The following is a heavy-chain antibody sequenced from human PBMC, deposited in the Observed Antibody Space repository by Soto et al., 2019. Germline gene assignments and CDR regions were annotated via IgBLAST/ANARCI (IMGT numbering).Heavy chain of an antibody. J-gene: IGHJ6*02. CDR2: IYYSGST. CDR3: ARELRFGEDYCGMDV. V-gene: IGHV4-31*03. CDR1: GGSISSGGYY. D-gene: IGHD3-10*01. Sequence: QVQLQESGPGLVKPSQTLSLTCTVSGGSISSGGYYWSWIRQHPGKGLEWIGYIYYSGSTYYNPSRQXRXTXXVATSKNQFSLKLSSVTAADRAVYYCARELRFGEDYCGMDVWGQGTTVTVSS.